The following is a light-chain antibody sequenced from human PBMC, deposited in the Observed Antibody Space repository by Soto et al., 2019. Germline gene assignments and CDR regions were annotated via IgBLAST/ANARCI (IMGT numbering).Light chain of an antibody. CDR1: QSVSSSY. CDR3: QQFRNWPWT. J-gene: IGKJ1*01. V-gene: IGKV3-20*01. CDR2: GAS. Sequence: EIVLTQSPGTLSLSPGERATLSCRASQSVSSSYLAWYQQKPGQAPRLLIYGASSRATGIPDRFSGSGSGTDFTLTISSLQSEDFAVYYCQQFRNWPWTFGQGTKVEVK.